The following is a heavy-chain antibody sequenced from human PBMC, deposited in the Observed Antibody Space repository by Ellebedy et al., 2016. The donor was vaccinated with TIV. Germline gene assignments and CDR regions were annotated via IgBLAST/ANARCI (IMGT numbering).Heavy chain of an antibody. Sequence: AASVKVSCKVSGYTLTELSMHWVRQAPGEGLEWMGWMNPNSGNTGYAQKFQGRVTMTRNTSISTAYMELSSLRSEDTAVYYCARGITMVRGVTLGYWGQGSLVTVSS. CDR3: ARGITMVRGVTLGY. V-gene: IGHV1-8*01. J-gene: IGHJ4*02. CDR1: GYTLTELS. CDR2: MNPNSGNT. D-gene: IGHD3-10*01.